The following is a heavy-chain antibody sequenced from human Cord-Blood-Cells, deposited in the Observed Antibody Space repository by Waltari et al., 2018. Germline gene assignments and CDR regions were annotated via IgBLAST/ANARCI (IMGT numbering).Heavy chain of an antibody. V-gene: IGHV1-24*01. D-gene: IGHD6-6*01. CDR3: ATDREYSSSFDY. J-gene: IGHJ4*02. Sequence: QVQLVQSGAEVKKPGASVKVSCKVSGYTLTELPMSWLRQAPGKGLEWMGGFDPEDGETIYAQKFQGRVTMTEDTSTDTAYMELSSLRSEDTAVYYCATDREYSSSFDYWGQGTLVTVSS. CDR1: GYTLTELP. CDR2: FDPEDGET.